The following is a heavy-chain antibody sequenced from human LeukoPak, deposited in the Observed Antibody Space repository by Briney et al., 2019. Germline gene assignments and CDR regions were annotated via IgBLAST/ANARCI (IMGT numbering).Heavy chain of an antibody. Sequence: GGSLRLSCAASGFTFSSYAMSWVRQAPGKGLEWVSAISGSGGSTYYADSVKGRFTISRDNSKYTLYLQMNSLRAEDTAVYYCAKVSGSGGTKYQPFDYWGQGTLVTVSS. J-gene: IGHJ4*02. D-gene: IGHD2-15*01. V-gene: IGHV3-23*01. CDR3: AKVSGSGGTKYQPFDY. CDR1: GFTFSSYA. CDR2: ISGSGGST.